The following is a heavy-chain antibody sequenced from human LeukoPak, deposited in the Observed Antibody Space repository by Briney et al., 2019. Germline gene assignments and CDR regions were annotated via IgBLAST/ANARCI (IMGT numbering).Heavy chain of an antibody. Sequence: GASMKIPCKGFGYSSTSYWIGGVRQLPAKGLEWRGIIFSGDSDTRYSPSFQGQVTISADTSISTAYLQWSSLKASDTAMYYCARHVGMIVVAYDAFDIWGQGTMVTVSS. V-gene: IGHV5-51*01. CDR1: GYSSTSYW. CDR2: IFSGDSDT. D-gene: IGHD3-22*01. CDR3: ARHVGMIVVAYDAFDI. J-gene: IGHJ3*02.